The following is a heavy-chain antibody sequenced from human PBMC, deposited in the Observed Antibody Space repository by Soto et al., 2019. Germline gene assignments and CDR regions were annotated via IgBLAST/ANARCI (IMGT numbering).Heavy chain of an antibody. CDR1: GFTFSTQG. D-gene: IGHD4-17*01. V-gene: IGHV3-48*01. CDR2: ISSSSSTI. J-gene: IGHJ5*02. Sequence: GGSLRLSCAASGFTFSTQGMHWVRQGPGKGLEWVSYISSSSSTIYYAGSVKGRFTISRDNAKNSLYLQMNSLRAEDTAVYYCAGEADYLNWFDPWGQGTLVTVSS. CDR3: AGEADYLNWFDP.